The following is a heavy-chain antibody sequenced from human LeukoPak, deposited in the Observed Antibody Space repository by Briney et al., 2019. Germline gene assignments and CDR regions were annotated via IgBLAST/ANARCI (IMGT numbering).Heavy chain of an antibody. CDR1: GYTFTSYY. J-gene: IGHJ4*02. CDR3: ARNIGVIGGADF. CDR2: INPSGGST. V-gene: IGHV1-46*01. D-gene: IGHD3-16*02. Sequence: ASVKVSCKASGYTFTSYYMHWVRQAPGRGLEWMGTINPSGGSTNYAQKFQGRVTLTRDTSTSTVYMELSSLKSEDTAVYYCARNIGVIGGADFWGLGTLVTVSS.